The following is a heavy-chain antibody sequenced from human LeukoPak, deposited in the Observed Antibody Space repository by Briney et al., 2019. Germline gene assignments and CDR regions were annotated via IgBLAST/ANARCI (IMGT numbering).Heavy chain of an antibody. CDR1: GGSISSGGYS. CDR2: IYHSGST. V-gene: IGHV4-30-2*01. J-gene: IGHJ3*02. CDR3: ASFAYDAFDI. Sequence: SETLSLTFAVSGGSISSGGYSWSWIRQPPGKGLEWIGYIYHSGSTYYNPSLKSRVTISVDRSKNQFSLKLSSVTAADTAVYYCASFAYDAFDIWGQGAMVTVSS. D-gene: IGHD2-21*01.